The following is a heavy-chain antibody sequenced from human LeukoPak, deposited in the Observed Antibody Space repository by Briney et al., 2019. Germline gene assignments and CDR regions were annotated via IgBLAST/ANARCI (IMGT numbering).Heavy chain of an antibody. V-gene: IGHV4-59*01. CDR1: GASMTSYY. D-gene: IGHD7-27*01. CDR3: ARIPGDRPDD. Sequence: PSETLSLTCTVSGASMTSYYWTWIRQPPGKGLEWVGYMYFGERTNYNPSLKGRATISIDTSKKQFSLNLKSVTAADTAVYYCARIPGDRPDDWGQGTLVTVS. J-gene: IGHJ4*02. CDR2: MYFGERT.